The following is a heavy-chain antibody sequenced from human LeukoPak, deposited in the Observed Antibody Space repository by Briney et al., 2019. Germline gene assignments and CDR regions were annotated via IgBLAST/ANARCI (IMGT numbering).Heavy chain of an antibody. CDR1: GGSFSGYY. CDR3: ASSFWNDKFDY. Sequence: SETLSLTCAVYGGSFSGYYWSWIRQPPGKGLEWIGEINHSGSTNYNPSLKSRVTISVDTSKNQFSLKLSSVTAADTAVYYCASSFWNDKFDYWGQGTLVTVSS. J-gene: IGHJ4*02. D-gene: IGHD3-3*01. CDR2: INHSGST. V-gene: IGHV4-34*01.